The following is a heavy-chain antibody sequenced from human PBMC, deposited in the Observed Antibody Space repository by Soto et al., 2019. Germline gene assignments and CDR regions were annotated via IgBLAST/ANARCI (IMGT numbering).Heavy chain of an antibody. CDR1: GFTFSSYS. J-gene: IGHJ4*02. CDR2: ISSSSSYI. V-gene: IGHV3-21*01. Sequence: VGSLRLSCAASGFTFSSYSMNCGLQSPGKGLEWVSSISSSSSYIYYADSVKGRFTISRDNAKNSLYLQMNSLRAEDTAVYYCARDGYSYGYLVDYWGQGTLVTVSS. D-gene: IGHD5-18*01. CDR3: ARDGYSYGYLVDY.